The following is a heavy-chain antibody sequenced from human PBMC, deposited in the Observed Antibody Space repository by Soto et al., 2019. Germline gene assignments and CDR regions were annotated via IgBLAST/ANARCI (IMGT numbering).Heavy chain of an antibody. CDR1: GFTFSSYA. CDR3: ARDGGYAFDY. J-gene: IGHJ4*02. D-gene: IGHD2-8*01. Sequence: QVQLVESGGGVVQPGRSLRLSCAASGFTFSSYAMHWVRQAPGKGLEWVAVISYDGSNKYYADSVKGRFTISRDNSKNTRYLQMNSLRAEDTAVYYCARDGGYAFDYWGQGTLVTVSS. CDR2: ISYDGSNK. V-gene: IGHV3-30-3*01.